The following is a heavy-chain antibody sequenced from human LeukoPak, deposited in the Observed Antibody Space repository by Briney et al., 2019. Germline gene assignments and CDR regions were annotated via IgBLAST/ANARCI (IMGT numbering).Heavy chain of an antibody. CDR2: IYHSGRT. Sequence: PSETLSLTCTVSGYSISSGYYWGWIRQPPGKGLEWIGSIYHSGRTFYNPSLKSRVTISVDTSKNQFSLKLTSVTAADTAVYYCAGHLRKRITMIFASPPPVAFDIWGQGTMVTVSS. J-gene: IGHJ3*02. D-gene: IGHD3-22*01. V-gene: IGHV4-38-2*02. CDR1: GYSISSGYY. CDR3: AGHLRKRITMIFASPPPVAFDI.